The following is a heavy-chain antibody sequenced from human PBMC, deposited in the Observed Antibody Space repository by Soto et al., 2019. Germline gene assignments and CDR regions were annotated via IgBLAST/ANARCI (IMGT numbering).Heavy chain of an antibody. Sequence: GGSLRLSCAASGFTFSSRAMSWVRQAPGKGLDWFSIISASGDNTYYADSVKGRFTISRDNSKNTLYLQVNSLRAEDTAVYYCAKLTYSDLWSGSHDSWGQGTLVTVSS. CDR3: AKLTYSDLWSGSHDS. D-gene: IGHD3-3*01. CDR2: ISASGDNT. J-gene: IGHJ4*02. V-gene: IGHV3-23*01. CDR1: GFTFSSRA.